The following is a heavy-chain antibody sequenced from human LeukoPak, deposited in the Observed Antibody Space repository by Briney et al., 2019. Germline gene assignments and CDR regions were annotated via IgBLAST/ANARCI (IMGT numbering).Heavy chain of an antibody. V-gene: IGHV3-30-3*01. CDR1: GFTFSSYA. J-gene: IGHJ6*03. Sequence: PGRSLRLSCAASGFTFSSYAMHWVRQAPGKGLEWVAVISYDGSNKYYADSVKGRFTISRDNSKNTLYLQMNSLRAEDTAVYYCARDLEEQLGPYYYYYYMDVWGKGTTVTVSS. D-gene: IGHD6-13*01. CDR2: ISYDGSNK. CDR3: ARDLEEQLGPYYYYYYMDV.